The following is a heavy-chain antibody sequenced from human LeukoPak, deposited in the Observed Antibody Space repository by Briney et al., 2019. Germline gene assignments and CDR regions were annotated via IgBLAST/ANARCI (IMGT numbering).Heavy chain of an antibody. CDR1: GFTFSGSA. V-gene: IGHV3-73*01. CDR2: IRSKANSYAT. CDR3: TRLYHYYDSSGTTD. D-gene: IGHD3-22*01. J-gene: IGHJ4*02. Sequence: GGSLRLSCAASGFTFSGSAMHWVRQASGKGLEWVGRIRSKANSYATAYAASVKGRFTISRDDSKNTAYLQKNSLKTEDTAVYYCTRLYHYYDSSGTTDWGQGTLVTVSS.